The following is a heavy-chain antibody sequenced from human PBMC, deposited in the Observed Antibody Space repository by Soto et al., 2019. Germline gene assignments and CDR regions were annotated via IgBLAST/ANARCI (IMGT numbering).Heavy chain of an antibody. Sequence: GGSLRLSCAASGFTFSSYWMHWVRQAPGKGLVWVSRINSDGSSTSYADSVKGRFTISRDNAKNTLYLQMNSLRAEDTAVYYCARVNYYDSSGSIPFDYWGQGTLVTVSS. D-gene: IGHD3-22*01. J-gene: IGHJ4*02. CDR3: ARVNYYDSSGSIPFDY. V-gene: IGHV3-74*01. CDR1: GFTFSSYW. CDR2: INSDGSST.